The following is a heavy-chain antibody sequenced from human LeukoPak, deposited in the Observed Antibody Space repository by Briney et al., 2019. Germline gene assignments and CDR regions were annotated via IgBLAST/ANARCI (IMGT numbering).Heavy chain of an antibody. CDR1: GYTFTSNY. Sequence: GASVKVSCKAFGYTFTSNYMHWVRQAPGQGPEWMGVISPSGGSTTYAQKFQGRVTMTRDTSISTAYMELSRLRSDDTAVYYCASSSKVVPAALDYWGQGTLVTVSS. J-gene: IGHJ4*02. V-gene: IGHV1-2*02. CDR2: ISPSGGST. D-gene: IGHD2-2*01. CDR3: ASSSKVVPAALDY.